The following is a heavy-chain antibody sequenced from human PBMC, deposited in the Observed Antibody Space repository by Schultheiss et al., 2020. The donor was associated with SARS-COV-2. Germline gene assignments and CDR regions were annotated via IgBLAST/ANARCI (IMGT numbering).Heavy chain of an antibody. J-gene: IGHJ6*02. D-gene: IGHD2-8*02. CDR2: IWYDGSNK. Sequence: GGSLRLSCAASGFTFSSYEMNWVRQAPGKGLEWVAVIWYDGSNKYFADSVKGRFTISRDNSKNTLYLQMNSLRAEDTAVYYCARARLVGNYYYYYGMDVWGQGTTVTVSS. V-gene: IGHV3-33*08. CDR3: ARARLVGNYYYYYGMDV. CDR1: GFTFSSYE.